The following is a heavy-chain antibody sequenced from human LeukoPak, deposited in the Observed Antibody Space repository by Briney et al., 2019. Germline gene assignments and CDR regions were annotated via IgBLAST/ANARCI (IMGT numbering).Heavy chain of an antibody. CDR1: GGSFSGYY. CDR2: IYYSGST. CDR3: ARGLFSSFDY. V-gene: IGHV4-30-4*01. Sequence: PSETLSLTCNVYGGSFSGYYWSWIRQPPGKGLEWIGYIYYSGSTYYNPSLKSRVTISVDTSKNQFSLKLSSVTAADTAVYYCARGLFSSFDYWGRGTLVTVSS. D-gene: IGHD3-10*02. J-gene: IGHJ4*02.